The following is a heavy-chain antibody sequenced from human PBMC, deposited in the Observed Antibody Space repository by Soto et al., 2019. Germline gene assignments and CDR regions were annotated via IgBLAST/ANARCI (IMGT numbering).Heavy chain of an antibody. V-gene: IGHV3-13*01. CDR2: IGTAGDT. Sequence: GGSLRLSCAASGFTFSSYDMHWVRQATGKGLEWVSAIGTAGDTYYPGSVKGRFNISRENAKNSLYLQMNSLRAEDTAVYYCAREEVVVVPAANYYYYYGMDVWGQGTTVTVSS. CDR1: GFTFSSYD. D-gene: IGHD2-2*01. J-gene: IGHJ6*02. CDR3: AREEVVVVPAANYYYYYGMDV.